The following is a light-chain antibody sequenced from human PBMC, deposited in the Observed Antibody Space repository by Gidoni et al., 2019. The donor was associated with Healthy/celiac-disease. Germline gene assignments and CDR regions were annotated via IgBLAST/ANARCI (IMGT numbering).Light chain of an antibody. CDR1: SYNIGAGYD. CDR3: QSYDSTLSGSV. CDR2: GNK. J-gene: IGLJ3*02. Sequence: QSVLTQPPSVSGAPGRRVTISCSGSSYNIGAGYDVHWYQQLPGTAPKLLIYGNKNRPSGVPDRFSGSKSATSASLAITGLQAEDEAVYHCQSYDSTLSGSVFGGGTKLTVL. V-gene: IGLV1-40*01.